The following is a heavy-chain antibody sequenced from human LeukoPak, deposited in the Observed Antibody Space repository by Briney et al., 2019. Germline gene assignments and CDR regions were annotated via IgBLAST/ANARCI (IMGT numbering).Heavy chain of an antibody. CDR3: ARRGGSGSWYYFDY. CDR2: IYYSGST. J-gene: IGHJ4*02. V-gene: IGHV4-59*01. Sequence: SETLSFTCTVSGGSISSYYWSWIRQPPGKGLEWIGYIYYSGSTNYNPSLKSRVTISVDTSKNQFSLKLSSVTAADTAVYYCARRGGSGSWYYFDYWGQGTLVTVSS. D-gene: IGHD3-10*01. CDR1: GGSISSYY.